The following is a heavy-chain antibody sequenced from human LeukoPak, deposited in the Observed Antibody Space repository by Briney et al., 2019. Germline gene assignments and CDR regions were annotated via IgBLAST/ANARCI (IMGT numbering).Heavy chain of an antibody. CDR1: GGSFSGYY. D-gene: IGHD2-15*01. Sequence: PSETLSLTCAVYGGSFSGYYWSWIRQPPGKGLEWIGEINHSGSTNYNPSLKSRVTISVDTSKNQFSLKLSSVTAADTAVYYCARAVVVATHFDYWGQGTLVTVSS. V-gene: IGHV4-34*01. CDR2: INHSGST. J-gene: IGHJ4*02. CDR3: ARAVVVATHFDY.